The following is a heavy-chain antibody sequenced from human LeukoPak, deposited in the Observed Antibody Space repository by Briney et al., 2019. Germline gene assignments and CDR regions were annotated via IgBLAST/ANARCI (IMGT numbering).Heavy chain of an antibody. CDR3: ARDRAEGKTWVEFDP. CDR2: IYSDGVT. Sequence: PGGSLRLSCAASGFIVNSYAMSWVRQAPGKGLAWVSLIYSDGVTQYADSVKGRFTISRDNSKNTLYLQMNSLRDEVTAVYFCARDRAEGKTWVEFDPWGQGTLVTVSS. J-gene: IGHJ5*02. V-gene: IGHV3-66*02. CDR1: GFIVNSYA.